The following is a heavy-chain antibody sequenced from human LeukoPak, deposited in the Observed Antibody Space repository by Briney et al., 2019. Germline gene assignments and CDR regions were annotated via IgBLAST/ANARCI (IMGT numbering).Heavy chain of an antibody. V-gene: IGHV3-21*04. CDR3: VVYHPLIDY. CDR1: GFTFSSYT. CDR2: ISGSGGDT. Sequence: PGGSLRLSCAASGFTFSSYTMKWVRQSPGGGLEWFSSISGSGGDTYYADSVKGRLPIYRDNPKNSLYLQMNRLRVEDTAIYYSVVYHPLIDYWGGGTLVSVPS. J-gene: IGHJ4*02. D-gene: IGHD3-16*01.